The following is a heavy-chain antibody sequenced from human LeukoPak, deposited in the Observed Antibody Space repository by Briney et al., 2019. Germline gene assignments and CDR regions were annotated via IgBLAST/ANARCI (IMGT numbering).Heavy chain of an antibody. CDR3: AKRDSSGSYPYYFDY. Sequence: PGGSLRLSCAASGFTFSTHAMSWVRLAPGKGLEWVSAIGGSDGSTYYADSEKGRFTISRDNSKDTLYLQMNSLRAEDTAVYYCAKRDSSGSYPYYFDYWGQGTLVTVSS. D-gene: IGHD3-22*01. V-gene: IGHV3-23*01. CDR2: IGGSDGST. J-gene: IGHJ4*02. CDR1: GFTFSTHA.